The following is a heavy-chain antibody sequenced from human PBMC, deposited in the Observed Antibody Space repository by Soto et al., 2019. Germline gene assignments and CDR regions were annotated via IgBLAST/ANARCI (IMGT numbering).Heavy chain of an antibody. Sequence: ASVKVSCKASGYTFTAYYIHWVRQAPGQELEWMGWIRPNGGSTDFAREFQGRFTMTWDTSISTAYMDLSSLRSDDTAVYYCARGSVASAAEPTGMDVWGQGTTVTVSS. J-gene: IGHJ6*02. CDR1: GYTFTAYY. CDR2: IRPNGGST. V-gene: IGHV1-2*02. D-gene: IGHD6-13*01. CDR3: ARGSVASAAEPTGMDV.